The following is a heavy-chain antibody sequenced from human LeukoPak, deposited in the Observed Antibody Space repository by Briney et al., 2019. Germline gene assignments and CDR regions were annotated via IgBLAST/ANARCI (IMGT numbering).Heavy chain of an antibody. V-gene: IGHV1-69*02. D-gene: IGHD3-3*01. CDR1: GGTFSSYT. Sequence: SVKVSCKASGGTFSSYTISWVRQAPGQGLEWMGRIIPILGIANYAQKFQGRVTITADKSTSTAYMELSSLRSEDTAVYYCARYDFWSGYYFDYRGQGTLVTVSS. J-gene: IGHJ4*02. CDR3: ARYDFWSGYYFDY. CDR2: IIPILGIA.